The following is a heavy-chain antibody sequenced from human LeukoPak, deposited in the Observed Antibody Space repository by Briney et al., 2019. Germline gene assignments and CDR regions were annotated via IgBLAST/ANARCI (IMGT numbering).Heavy chain of an antibody. J-gene: IGHJ3*01. Sequence: GGSLRLSCAASGFTFSSYAMTWVRQAPDKGLEWVSAISGRDGSTYYADSVKGRFTISRDDSQNTLYLQMNSLSAEDTAVYYCAKRMIRGVNHDAFDLWGQGTMVTVSS. D-gene: IGHD3-10*01. CDR2: ISGRDGST. V-gene: IGHV3-23*01. CDR3: AKRMIRGVNHDAFDL. CDR1: GFTFSSYA.